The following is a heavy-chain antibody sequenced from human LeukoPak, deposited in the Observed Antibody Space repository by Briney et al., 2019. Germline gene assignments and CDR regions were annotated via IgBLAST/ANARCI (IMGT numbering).Heavy chain of an antibody. CDR1: GGSFSGYY. V-gene: IGHV4-34*01. CDR3: ARDSSSWYGYFQH. Sequence: SETLSLTCAVYGGSFSGYYWSWIRQPPGKGLEWIGEINHSGSTNYNPSLKNRVTISVDTSKNQFSLQLNSVTPEDTAVYYCARDSSSWYGYFQHWGQGTLVTVSS. J-gene: IGHJ1*01. D-gene: IGHD6-13*01. CDR2: INHSGST.